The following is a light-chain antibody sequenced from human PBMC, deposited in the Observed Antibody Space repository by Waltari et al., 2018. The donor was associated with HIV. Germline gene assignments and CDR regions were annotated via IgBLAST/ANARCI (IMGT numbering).Light chain of an antibody. V-gene: IGLV2-8*01. Sequence: QSALPQPPSASGSPGQSVPISCTGTSSDVGGYNYVSGYQQHPGKAPKLMIYEVSKRPSGVPDRFSGSKSGNTASLTVSGLQAEDEADYYCNSYAGSNNVVFGGGTKVTVL. J-gene: IGLJ2*01. CDR3: NSYAGSNNVV. CDR2: EVS. CDR1: SSDVGGYNY.